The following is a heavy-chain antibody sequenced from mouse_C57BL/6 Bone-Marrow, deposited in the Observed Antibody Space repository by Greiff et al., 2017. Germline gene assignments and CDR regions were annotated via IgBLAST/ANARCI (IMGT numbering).Heavy chain of an antibody. CDR3: AREYDYDRLWCAY. D-gene: IGHD2-4*01. CDR2: IDPSDSET. V-gene: IGHV1-52*01. J-gene: IGHJ3*01. Sequence: QVQLQQPGAELVRPGSSVKLSCKASGYTFTSYWMHWVKQRPIQGLEWIGNIDPSDSETHYNQKFKDKATLTVDKSSSTAYMQLSSLTSEDSAVYYCAREYDYDRLWCAYWGQGTLVTVSS. CDR1: GYTFTSYW.